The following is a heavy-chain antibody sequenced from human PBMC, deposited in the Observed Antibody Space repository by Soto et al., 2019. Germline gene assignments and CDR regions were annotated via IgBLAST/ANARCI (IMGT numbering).Heavy chain of an antibody. CDR2: ISAYNGNT. CDR1: GYSFTSNC. D-gene: IGHD3-22*01. CDR3: ARDYTFRLVGVMRDAFDI. Sequence: ASVKVSCKASGYSFTSNCSSWVRHAPGQGLEWMGWISAYNGNTNYAQKLQGRVTMTTDTSTSTAYMELRSLRSDDTAVYYCARDYTFRLVGVMRDAFDIWGQGTMVTGSS. J-gene: IGHJ3*02. V-gene: IGHV1-18*01.